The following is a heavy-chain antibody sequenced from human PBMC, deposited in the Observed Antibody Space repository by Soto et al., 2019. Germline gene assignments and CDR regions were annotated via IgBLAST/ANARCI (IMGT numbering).Heavy chain of an antibody. V-gene: IGHV3-53*01. CDR1: GFTVSNNY. D-gene: IGHD6-25*01. CDR2: IYSGGYT. Sequence: EVQLVESGGGLIQPGGSLRLSCAVSGFTVSNNYMSWVRQAPGKGLEGVSVIYSGGYTAYGDSVKGRFTISRDNSKNTLFLKMNTPGPADTPVYYCAPQRGGGGYWGQGTLVTVSS. J-gene: IGHJ4*02. CDR3: APQRGGGGY.